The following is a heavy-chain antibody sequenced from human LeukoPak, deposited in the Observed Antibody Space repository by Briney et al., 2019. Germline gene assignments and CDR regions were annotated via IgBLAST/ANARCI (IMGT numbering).Heavy chain of an antibody. CDR1: GYTLTGYF. J-gene: IGHJ4*02. CDR3: ARDLSSTANWEFDY. V-gene: IGHV1-2*06. CDR2: FNLNSGGA. Sequence: ASVKVSCKASGYTLTGYFIHWVRQAPGRGLEWMGRFNLNSGGAEYEQNFQGRVTMNRDTSINTAYMTLSGLTFDDTAMYYCARDLSSTANWEFDYWGQGTVVTVSS. D-gene: IGHD7-27*01.